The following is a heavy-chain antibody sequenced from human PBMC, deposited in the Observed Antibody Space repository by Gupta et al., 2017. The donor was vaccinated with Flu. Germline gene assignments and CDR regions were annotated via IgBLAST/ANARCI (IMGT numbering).Heavy chain of an antibody. D-gene: IGHD3-10*01. J-gene: IGHJ4*02. CDR2: IAADDSVK. V-gene: IGHV3-7*01. CDR3: ARNRGWQQFDY. Sequence: EERLVESGGGLVQPGGSLRLSCVVSGFTFRSYWMDWVRQAPGKGLEWVANIAADDSVKNYADSVKGRFTISRDDAKNTLYLQMNSLRAEDTAVYYCARNRGWQQFDYCGQGALVTVSS. CDR1: GFTFRSYW.